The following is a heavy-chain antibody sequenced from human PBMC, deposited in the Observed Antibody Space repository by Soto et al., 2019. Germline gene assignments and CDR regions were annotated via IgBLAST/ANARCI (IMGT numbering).Heavy chain of an antibody. CDR3: AKDGGSSRTGGSAYYFDY. J-gene: IGHJ4*02. CDR1: GFTFSSYA. D-gene: IGHD6-13*01. V-gene: IGHV3-23*01. CDR2: ISGSGGST. Sequence: PGGSLRLSCAASGFTFSSYAMSLVRQAPGKGLEWVSAISGSGGSTYYADSVKGRFTISRDNSKNTLYLQMNSLRAEDTAVYYCAKDGGSSRTGGSAYYFDYWGQGTLVTVSS.